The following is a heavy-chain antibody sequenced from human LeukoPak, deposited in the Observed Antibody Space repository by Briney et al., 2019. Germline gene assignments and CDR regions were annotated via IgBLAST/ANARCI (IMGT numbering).Heavy chain of an antibody. J-gene: IGHJ4*02. Sequence: GGSLRLSCAASGFTFSGSAMHWVRQASGKGLEWVGRIRSKANSYATAYAASVKGRFTISRDDSKNTAYLQMNSLKTEDTAVYYCARGGNYDSRLDYWGQGTLVTVSS. CDR1: GFTFSGSA. V-gene: IGHV3-73*01. D-gene: IGHD3-22*01. CDR3: ARGGNYDSRLDY. CDR2: IRSKANSYAT.